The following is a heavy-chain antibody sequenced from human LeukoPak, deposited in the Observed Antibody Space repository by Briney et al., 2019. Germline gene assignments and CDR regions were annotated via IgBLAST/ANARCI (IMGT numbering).Heavy chain of an antibody. CDR3: ARDQSELLYFEQQLVGEGWFDP. J-gene: IGHJ5*02. CDR1: GGSISSYY. D-gene: IGHD6-13*01. V-gene: IGHV4-4*07. Sequence: SETLSLTCTVSGGSISSYYWSWIRQPAGKGLEWIWHIYTSGSTNYNPSLKSRVIMSVDTSKNQFSLKLSSVTAADTAVYYCARDQSELLYFEQQLVGEGWFDPWGQGTLVTVSS. CDR2: IYTSGST.